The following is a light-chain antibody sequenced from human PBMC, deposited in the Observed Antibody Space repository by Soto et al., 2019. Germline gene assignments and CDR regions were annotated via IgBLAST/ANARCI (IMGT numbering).Light chain of an antibody. J-gene: IGKJ5*01. CDR1: QDISNY. V-gene: IGKV1-33*01. CDR3: QQYDNLPIT. Sequence: DIQMTQSPSSLSASVGDRVTITCQASQDISNYLNWYQQKPGKAPKLLIYDASTLQTGVPSRFSGRGSGTDFTFTISSLQPEDIATYYCQQYDNLPITFGQGTRLEIK. CDR2: DAS.